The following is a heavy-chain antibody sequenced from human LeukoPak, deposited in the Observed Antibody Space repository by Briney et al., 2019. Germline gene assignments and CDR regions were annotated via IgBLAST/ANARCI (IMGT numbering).Heavy chain of an antibody. Sequence: GGSLRLSYAASGFTFSSYAMHWVRQAPGKGLEWVAVISYDGSNKYYADSVKGPFTISRDNSKNTLYLQMNSLRAEDTAVYYCAKPRNGWFRFDSWGQGSLVTVSS. V-gene: IGHV3-30-3*02. CDR1: GFTFSSYA. D-gene: IGHD6-19*01. CDR3: AKPRNGWFRFDS. J-gene: IGHJ4*02. CDR2: ISYDGSNK.